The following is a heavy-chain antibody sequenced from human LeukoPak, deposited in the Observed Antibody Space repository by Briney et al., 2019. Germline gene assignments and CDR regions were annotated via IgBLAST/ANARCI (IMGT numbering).Heavy chain of an antibody. V-gene: IGHV3-7*01. CDR2: IKQDGSEK. Sequence: GSLRLSCAASGFTFSSYWMSWVRQAPGKGLEWVANIKQDGSEKYYVDSVKGRFTISRDNAKNSLCLQMNSLRAEDTAVYYCAREQVQLWSYYFDYWGQGTLVTVSS. CDR3: AREQVQLWSYYFDY. D-gene: IGHD5-18*01. J-gene: IGHJ4*02. CDR1: GFTFSSYW.